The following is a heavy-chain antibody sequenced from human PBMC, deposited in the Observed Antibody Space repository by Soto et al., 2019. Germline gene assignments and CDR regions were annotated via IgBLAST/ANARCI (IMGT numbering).Heavy chain of an antibody. D-gene: IGHD2-2*01. V-gene: IGHV4-31*03. Sequence: QVQLQESGPGLVKPSQTLSLTCTVSGGSISSGGYYWSWIRQHPGKGLEWIGYIYYSGSTYYNPSLKSRVTISVDTSKNQVSLKLSSVTAADTAVYYCARWLGYCSSTSCYGNNWFDPWGQGTLVTVSS. J-gene: IGHJ5*02. CDR1: GGSISSGGYY. CDR3: ARWLGYCSSTSCYGNNWFDP. CDR2: IYYSGST.